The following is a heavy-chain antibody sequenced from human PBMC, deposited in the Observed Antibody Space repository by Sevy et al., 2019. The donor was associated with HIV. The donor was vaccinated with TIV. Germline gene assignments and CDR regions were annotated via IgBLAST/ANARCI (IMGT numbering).Heavy chain of an antibody. J-gene: IGHJ6*02. CDR2: INHSGST. CDR3: AGVRVGAGALRYFYHYGMDG. V-gene: IGHV4-34*01. D-gene: IGHD1-26*01. CDR1: GGSFSGYY. Sequence: SETLSLTCAVYGGSFSGYYWSWIRQPPGKGLEWIGEINHSGSTNYNPSLKSRVTISVDTSKNQFSLKLSSVTAADTGVYYWAGVRVGAGALRYFYHYGMDGWGQGTTVTVSS.